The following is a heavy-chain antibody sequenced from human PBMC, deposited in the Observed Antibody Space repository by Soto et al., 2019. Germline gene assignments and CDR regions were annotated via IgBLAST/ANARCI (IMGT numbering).Heavy chain of an antibody. CDR1: GFTVRSNY. CDR3: ARAGGYSRTTPNPRAYDMDV. Sequence: GSLRLSCEDSGFTVRSNYMKCVRQAPGKGLVWVSIIYSGGSTEYAQSVKGRFPISTDNSKNTLFRQVDSLRAEDTAVYYCARAGGYSRTTPNPRAYDMDVWGQGTTVTVSS. J-gene: IGHJ6*02. D-gene: IGHD6-13*01. CDR2: IYSGGST. V-gene: IGHV3-66*01.